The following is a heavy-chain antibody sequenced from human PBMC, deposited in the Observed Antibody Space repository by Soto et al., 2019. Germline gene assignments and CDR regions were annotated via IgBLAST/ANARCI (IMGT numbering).Heavy chain of an antibody. J-gene: IGHJ4*02. CDR2: IIPIFNSA. Sequence: QVQLVQSGAEVKRPGSSVKVSCKASGGTFNNYGLSWVRQAPGQGLEWMGGIIPIFNSANYAQKFQGRVTIPAYDSTGTADMELRSLRPDYTAVYYCARGVTVASYSCDFWGQGSLVTVSS. CDR1: GGTFNNYG. D-gene: IGHD5-12*01. CDR3: ARGVTVASYSCDF. V-gene: IGHV1-69*01.